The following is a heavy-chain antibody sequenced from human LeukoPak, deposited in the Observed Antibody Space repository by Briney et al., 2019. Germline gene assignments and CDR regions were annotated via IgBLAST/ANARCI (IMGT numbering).Heavy chain of an antibody. V-gene: IGHV4-4*07. Sequence: SETLSLTCSVSVDSISSYYWSWIRQPAGKGLEWIGRIYTTGSTNYNPSLKSRVTMSVDTSKNQFSLKLSSVTAADTAVYYCARHVWLQPFDYWGQGTLVTVSS. J-gene: IGHJ4*02. CDR3: ARHVWLQPFDY. CDR1: VDSISSYY. D-gene: IGHD3-9*01. CDR2: IYTTGST.